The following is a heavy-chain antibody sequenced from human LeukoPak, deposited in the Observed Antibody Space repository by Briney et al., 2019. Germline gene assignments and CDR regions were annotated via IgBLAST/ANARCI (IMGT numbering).Heavy chain of an antibody. J-gene: IGHJ5*02. CDR2: ISSSSSYI. CDR1: GFTLSTYE. CDR3: ARDAVVVVPAAIHP. D-gene: IGHD2-2*02. Sequence: GGSLRLSCAASGFTLSTYEINWVRQAPGKGLEWVSSISSSSSYIYYADSVKGRFTISRDNAKNSLYLQMNSLRAEDTAVYYCARDAVVVVPAAIHPWGQGTLVTVSS. V-gene: IGHV3-21*01.